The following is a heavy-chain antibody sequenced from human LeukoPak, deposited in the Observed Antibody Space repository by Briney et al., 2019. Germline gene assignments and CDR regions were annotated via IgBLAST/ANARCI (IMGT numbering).Heavy chain of an antibody. CDR1: GFTVSSNY. V-gene: IGHV3-66*01. CDR3: ARDVYYYDSSGYYYEG. D-gene: IGHD3-22*01. J-gene: IGHJ4*02. Sequence: SGGSLRLSCATSGFTVSSNYMSWVRQAPGKGLEWVSVIYSGGSTYYADSVKGRFTISRDNSKNTLYLQMNSLRAEDTAVYYCARDVYYYDSSGYYYEGWGQGTLVTVSS. CDR2: IYSGGST.